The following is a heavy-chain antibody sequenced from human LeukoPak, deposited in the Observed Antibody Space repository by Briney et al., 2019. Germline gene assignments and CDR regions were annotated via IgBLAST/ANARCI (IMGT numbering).Heavy chain of an antibody. V-gene: IGHV3-23*01. J-gene: IGHJ4*02. D-gene: IGHD6-19*01. CDR1: GFTFSSYA. CDR2: ISGSGGST. Sequence: GGSLRLSCAASGFTFSSYAMTWVRQAPGKGLKWVSAISGSGGSTYYADSVKGRFTISRDNSKNTLYLQMNSLRAEDTAVYYCAKGQEQWLVQPYYFDYWGQGTLVTVSS. CDR3: AKGQEQWLVQPYYFDY.